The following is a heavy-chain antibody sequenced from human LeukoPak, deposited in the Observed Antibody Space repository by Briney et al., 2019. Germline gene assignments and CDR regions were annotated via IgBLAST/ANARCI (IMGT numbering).Heavy chain of an antibody. Sequence: GGSLRLSCAASGFSFSRYAMHWVRQAPGKGLEYVSAISSNGGSTYYANSVKGRFTISRDNSKNTVYLQMGSLRIEDMAVYYCAREKEAGFDYWGQGTLVTVSS. CDR3: AREKEAGFDY. V-gene: IGHV3-64*01. CDR2: ISSNGGST. J-gene: IGHJ4*02. CDR1: GFSFSRYA. D-gene: IGHD6-19*01.